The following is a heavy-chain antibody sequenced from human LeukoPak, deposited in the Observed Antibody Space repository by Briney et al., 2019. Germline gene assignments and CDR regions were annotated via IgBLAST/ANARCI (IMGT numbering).Heavy chain of an antibody. CDR3: ARREGELRYFDWLTPRD. D-gene: IGHD3-9*01. CDR2: IYHSGST. Sequence: SETLSLTCAVSGGSISSSNWWSWVRQPPGKGLEWIGEIYHSGSTNYNPSLKSRVIISVDKSKNQFSLNLTSVTAADTAVYYCARREGELRYFDWLTPRDWGQGTLVTVPS. V-gene: IGHV4-4*02. CDR1: GGSISSSNW. J-gene: IGHJ4*02.